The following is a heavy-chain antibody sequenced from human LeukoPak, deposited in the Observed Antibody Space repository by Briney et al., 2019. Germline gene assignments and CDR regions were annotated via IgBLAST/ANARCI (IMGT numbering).Heavy chain of an antibody. CDR3: ARGLAHYYDSNAYFLDY. D-gene: IGHD3-22*01. CDR2: IYGGDKI. CDR1: GFTVSSNY. V-gene: IGHV3-66*01. J-gene: IGHJ4*02. Sequence: GGSLILSCAASGFTVSSNYMNWVRQAPGKGLEWVSVIYGGDKIFYADSVEGRFTISRDNSKNTLHLQMNSLRAEDTAVYCARGLAHYYDSNAYFLDYWGQGTLVTVSS.